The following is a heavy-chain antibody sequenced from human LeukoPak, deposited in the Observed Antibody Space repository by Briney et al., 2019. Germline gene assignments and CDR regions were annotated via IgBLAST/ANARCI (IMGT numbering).Heavy chain of an antibody. CDR1: GFTFSSYS. V-gene: IGHV3-48*01. Sequence: GGSLRLSCAAPGFTFSSYSMNWVRQAPGKGLEWVSYISSSSSTIYYADSVKGRFTISRDNAKNSLYLQMNSLRAEDTAVYYCARAWATLPYYFDYWDQGTLVTVSS. D-gene: IGHD2-15*01. J-gene: IGHJ4*02. CDR3: ARAWATLPYYFDY. CDR2: ISSSSSTI.